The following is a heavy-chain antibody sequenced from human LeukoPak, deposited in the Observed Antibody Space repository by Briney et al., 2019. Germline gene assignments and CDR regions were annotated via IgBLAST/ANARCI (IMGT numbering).Heavy chain of an antibody. J-gene: IGHJ4*02. CDR2: IIGGAGGT. V-gene: IGHV3-23*01. CDR1: GFTFSAYG. Sequence: GGSLRLSCAASGFTFSAYGMTWVRQAPGKGLEWVSGIIGGAGGTYYADSVKGRFTISRDNAKNTLYLQMNSLRAEDTAVYYCAHGSMYQLDYWGQGTLVTVSS. D-gene: IGHD2-2*01. CDR3: AHGSMYQLDY.